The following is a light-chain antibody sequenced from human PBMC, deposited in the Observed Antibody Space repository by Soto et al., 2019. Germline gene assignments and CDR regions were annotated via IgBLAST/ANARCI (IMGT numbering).Light chain of an antibody. CDR2: GNS. V-gene: IGLV1-40*01. Sequence: QSVLTQPPSVSGAPGQRVTISCTGSISNIGADYDVHWYQHLPGTAPKLLLYGNSNRPSGVPDRFSGSKSGTSASLAITGLQAEDEADYYCQSYDTSLSGSVVFGGGTQLTVL. CDR3: QSYDTSLSGSVV. CDR1: ISNIGADYD. J-gene: IGLJ2*01.